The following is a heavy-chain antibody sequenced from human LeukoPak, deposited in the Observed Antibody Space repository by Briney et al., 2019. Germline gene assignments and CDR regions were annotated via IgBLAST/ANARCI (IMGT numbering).Heavy chain of an antibody. D-gene: IGHD1-1*01. V-gene: IGHV3-30*01. Sequence: GRSLRLSCAAYGFPFRTHAMHWVRQAPGKGLEWVAFISFDGNTKYYSDSVRGRFPISRDNSKNTVYLQMNSLRPEDTAVYYCARDMSEKYTADYWGQGTLVTVS. CDR2: ISFDGNTK. CDR3: ARDMSEKYTADY. CDR1: GFPFRTHA. J-gene: IGHJ4*02.